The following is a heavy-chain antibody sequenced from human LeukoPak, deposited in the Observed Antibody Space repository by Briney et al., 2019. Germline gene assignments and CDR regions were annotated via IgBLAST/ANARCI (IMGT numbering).Heavy chain of an antibody. CDR1: GYSIRNGYF. Sequence: SETLSLTRTVSGYSIRNGYFWGWVRQSPGKGLEWIGNIHQSGSTSYNPSLQSRVTISVDTSKNQFSLKLSSVTAADTAVYYCARGDSGWFRGWFDPWGQGTLVTVSS. CDR2: IHQSGST. V-gene: IGHV4-38-2*02. CDR3: ARGDSGWFRGWFDP. J-gene: IGHJ5*02. D-gene: IGHD6-19*01.